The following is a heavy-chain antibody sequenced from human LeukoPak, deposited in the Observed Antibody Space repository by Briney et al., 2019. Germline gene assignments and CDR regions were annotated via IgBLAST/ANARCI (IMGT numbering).Heavy chain of an antibody. Sequence: SETLSLTCTVSGGSISTFSWNWIRQPPGQGLEWIGYVNSNGGTYNNPSLKSRVTVSLDMSKNQFSLKLSSATAADTAVYYCARDAGGTWFDPWGRGILVTVSS. CDR2: VNSNGGT. J-gene: IGHJ5*02. V-gene: IGHV4-59*01. CDR3: ARDAGGTWFDP. CDR1: GGSISTFS.